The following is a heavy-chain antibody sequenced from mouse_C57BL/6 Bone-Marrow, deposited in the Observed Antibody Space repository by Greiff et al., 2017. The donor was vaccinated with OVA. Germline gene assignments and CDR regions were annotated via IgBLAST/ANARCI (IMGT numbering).Heavy chain of an antibody. J-gene: IGHJ2*01. CDR3: AREADYGDY. D-gene: IGHD2-4*01. CDR2: ISYDGSN. Sequence: EVQVVESGPGLVKPSQSLSLTCSVTGYSITSGYYWNWIRQFPGNKLEWMGYISYDGSNNYNPSLKNRISITRDTSKNQFFLKLNSVTTEDTATYYCAREADYGDYWGQGTTLTVSS. CDR1: GYSITSGYY. V-gene: IGHV3-6*01.